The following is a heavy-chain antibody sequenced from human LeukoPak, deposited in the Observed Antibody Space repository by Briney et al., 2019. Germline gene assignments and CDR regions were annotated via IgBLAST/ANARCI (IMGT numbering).Heavy chain of an antibody. Sequence: PGGSLRLSCEASGFTFSSYGMHWVRQAPDKGLQWVALILNDGSNQYYADSVKGRFTISRDNSRNTLYLQMNSLRAEDTAVYYCVRDGPATDNEFDYWGQGTRVTVSS. V-gene: IGHV3-33*01. CDR1: GFTFSSYG. D-gene: IGHD1-1*01. CDR3: VRDGPATDNEFDY. J-gene: IGHJ4*02. CDR2: ILNDGSNQ.